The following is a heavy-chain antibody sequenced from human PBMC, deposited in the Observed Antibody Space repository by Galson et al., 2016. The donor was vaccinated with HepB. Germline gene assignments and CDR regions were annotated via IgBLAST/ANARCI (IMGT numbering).Heavy chain of an antibody. CDR3: ARGYGDSTVQLWFDP. D-gene: IGHD4-17*01. CDR1: GGSFSDYY. Sequence: LSLTCAVYGGSFSDYYWSWIRQSPGKGLGWIGEINHSGSANYNPSLKSRVTISVDRSKNQFSLRLNAVTAADTAVYYCARGYGDSTVQLWFDPWGQGTLVTGSS. V-gene: IGHV4-34*01. CDR2: INHSGSA. J-gene: IGHJ5*02.